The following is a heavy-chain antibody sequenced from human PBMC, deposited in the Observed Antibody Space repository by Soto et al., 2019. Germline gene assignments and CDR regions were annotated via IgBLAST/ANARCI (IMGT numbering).Heavy chain of an antibody. V-gene: IGHV3-20*04. CDR1: GFTFDDYG. J-gene: IGHJ4*02. D-gene: IGHD1-26*01. CDR3: ARGGSSVSHFDY. CDR2: INWNGGST. Sequence: EVQLVESGRGVVRPGGSLRLSCAASGFTFDDYGMTWVRQAPGKGLEWVSGINWNGGSTGYADSVKGRFTISRDNAKKYLYLQMNSLRAEDTALYYCARGGSSVSHFDYWGQGTLVTVSS.